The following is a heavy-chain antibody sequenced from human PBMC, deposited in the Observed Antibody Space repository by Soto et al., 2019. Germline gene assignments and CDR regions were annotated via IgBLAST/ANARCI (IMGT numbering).Heavy chain of an antibody. CDR1: GVSISSGGYY. CDR2: IYYSGST. D-gene: IGHD3-10*01. V-gene: IGHV4-31*03. CDR3: AREGYGSGSYLAY. Sequence: ASETLSLTCTVSGVSISSGGYYLRWIRQHPGKGLEWIGYIYYSGSTYYNPSLKSRVTISVDTSKSQFSLKLSSVTAADTAVYYCAREGYGSGSYLAYWGQGTLVTVSS. J-gene: IGHJ4*02.